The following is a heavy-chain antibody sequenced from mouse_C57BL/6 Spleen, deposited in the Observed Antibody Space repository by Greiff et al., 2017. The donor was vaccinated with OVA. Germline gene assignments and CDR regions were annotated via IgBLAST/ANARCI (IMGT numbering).Heavy chain of an antibody. CDR3: ARKDRRDGSSYYAMDY. D-gene: IGHD1-1*01. J-gene: IGHJ4*01. CDR1: GFSLTSYG. Sequence: QVQLKESGPGLVQPSQSLSITCTVSGFSLTSYGVHWVRQSPGKGLEWLGVIWSGGSTDYNAAFISRLSISKDNSKSQVFFKMNILQADDTAIYYCARKDRRDGSSYYAMDYWGQGTSVTVSS. CDR2: IWSGGST. V-gene: IGHV2-2*01.